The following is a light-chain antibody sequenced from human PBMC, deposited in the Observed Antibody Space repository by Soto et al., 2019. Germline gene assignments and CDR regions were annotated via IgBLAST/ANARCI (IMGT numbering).Light chain of an antibody. V-gene: IGKV3-20*01. CDR2: GAS. CDR1: QSVSSSY. J-gene: IGKJ4*01. CDR3: QHYGSSPA. Sequence: EIVLTQSPGTLSLSPGERATLSCRASQSVSSSYLAWYQQKPGQAPRLLIYGASSRATGIRDRFSGSGSGTDFTLTISRLEPEDFAVYYCQHYGSSPAFGGGTKVEMK.